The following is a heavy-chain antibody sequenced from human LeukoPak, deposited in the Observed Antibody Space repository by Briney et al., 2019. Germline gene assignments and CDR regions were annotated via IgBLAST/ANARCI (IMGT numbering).Heavy chain of an antibody. CDR2: INYGGTT. J-gene: IGHJ4*02. CDR3: ARYVVYGSGKYYFDY. CDR1: GGSFSNSNYY. D-gene: IGHD3-10*01. V-gene: IGHV4-39*01. Sequence: SETLSLTCTVSGGSFSNSNYYWSWIHQPPGKELEWIASINYGGTTYYNPSLKSRVTISVDTSKSQFSLRLSSVTAADTAVYLCARYVVYGSGKYYFDYWGQGSLVTVSS.